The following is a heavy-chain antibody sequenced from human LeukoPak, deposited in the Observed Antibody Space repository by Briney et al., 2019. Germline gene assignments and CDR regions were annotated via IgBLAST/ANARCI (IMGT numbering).Heavy chain of an antibody. V-gene: IGHV3-33*06. J-gene: IGHJ4*02. Sequence: PGGSLRLSCTASGFRFSSYGIHWVRQTPGKGLEWVALVSYDGSNKDYADSVKGRFTISRDNSKNTVYLQINSLRAEDTAVYYCANQRASSSWPYFDYWGQGTLVTVSS. CDR2: VSYDGSNK. CDR3: ANQRASSSWPYFDY. D-gene: IGHD6-13*01. CDR1: GFRFSSYG.